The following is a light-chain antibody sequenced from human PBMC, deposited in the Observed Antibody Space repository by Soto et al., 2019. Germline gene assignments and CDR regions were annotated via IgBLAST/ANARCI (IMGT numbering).Light chain of an antibody. CDR3: SSFTSSSTLV. Sequence: QPALTQPASVSGSPGQSITLSCTGTSSDVGGYNYVSWYQQHPGKAPKLMIFDVSNRPSGVSNRFSGSKSGNTASLTISGLQAEDEADYYCSSFTSSSTLVFGTGTKLTVL. J-gene: IGLJ1*01. CDR2: DVS. V-gene: IGLV2-14*01. CDR1: SSDVGGYNY.